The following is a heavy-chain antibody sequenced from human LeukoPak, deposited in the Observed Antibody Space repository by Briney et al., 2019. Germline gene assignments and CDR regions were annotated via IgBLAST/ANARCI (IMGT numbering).Heavy chain of an antibody. Sequence: ASVKVSCKASGYTFTGYYMHWVRQAPGQGLEWMGWINPNSGGTNYAQKFQGRVTMTRDTSISTAYMELSRLRSDDTAVYYCAREGLWFGKLLTLDYWGQGTLVTVSS. CDR1: GYTFTGYY. J-gene: IGHJ4*02. D-gene: IGHD3-10*01. V-gene: IGHV1-2*02. CDR3: AREGLWFGKLLTLDY. CDR2: INPNSGGT.